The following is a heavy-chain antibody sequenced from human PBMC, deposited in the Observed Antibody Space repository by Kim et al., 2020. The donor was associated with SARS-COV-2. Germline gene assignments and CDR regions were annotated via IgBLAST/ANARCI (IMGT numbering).Heavy chain of an antibody. CDR2: ISYDGSNK. V-gene: IGHV3-30*18. CDR1: GFIFSSYG. D-gene: IGHD4-17*01. J-gene: IGHJ6*02. CDR3: AKDPGYGDYVYYGMDV. Sequence: GGSLRLSCAASGFIFSSYGMHWVRQAPGKGLEWVAVISYDGSNKYYADSVKGRFTISRDNSKNTLYLQMNSLRAEDTAVYYCAKDPGYGDYVYYGMDVWGQGTTVTVSS.